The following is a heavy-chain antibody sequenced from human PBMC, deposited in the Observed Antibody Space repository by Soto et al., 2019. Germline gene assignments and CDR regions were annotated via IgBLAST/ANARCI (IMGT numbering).Heavy chain of an antibody. Sequence: QVQLVESGGGVVQPGGSLRLSCAASGFTFSNYGMHWVRQAPGKGLEWVAVIWYDGNNKYYADSVKGRFTISRDKSNNTPYVQMTSLRAEDTAVYYWARGLHSLFDYWGQGTLVTVSS. J-gene: IGHJ4*02. CDR3: ARGLHSLFDY. D-gene: IGHD2-21*01. CDR1: GFTFSNYG. V-gene: IGHV3-33*01. CDR2: IWYDGNNK.